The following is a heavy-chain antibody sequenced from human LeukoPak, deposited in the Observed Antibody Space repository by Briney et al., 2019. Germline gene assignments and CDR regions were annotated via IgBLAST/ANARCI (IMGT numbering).Heavy chain of an antibody. CDR1: GFTFSSYA. J-gene: IGHJ6*02. V-gene: IGHV3-23*01. CDR2: VSGSGGDT. D-gene: IGHD3-3*02. Sequence: GGSLRLSCAASGFTFSSYAMSWVRQAPGKGLEWASAVSGSGGDTYYADSVKGRFTISRDSSKNTLYLQMNSLRAEDTAIYYCAKDSGFAFSYGMDVWGQGTTVTVSS. CDR3: AKDSGFAFSYGMDV.